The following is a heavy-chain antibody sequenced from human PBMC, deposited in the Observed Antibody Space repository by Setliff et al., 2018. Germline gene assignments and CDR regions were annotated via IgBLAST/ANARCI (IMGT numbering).Heavy chain of an antibody. V-gene: IGHV3-7*03. CDR2: IKEDGSQD. D-gene: IGHD6-19*01. J-gene: IGHJ5*02. Sequence: GGSLRLSCATSGLTFSRYYMAWARQAPGKGLEWVAHIKEDGSQDYYADSMKGRFTISRDNAKESISLQMNSLRAGDTAVYYCVPQGPGYGNGWWTNWFDPWGQGTLVTVSS. CDR1: GLTFSRYY. CDR3: VPQGPGYGNGWWTNWFDP.